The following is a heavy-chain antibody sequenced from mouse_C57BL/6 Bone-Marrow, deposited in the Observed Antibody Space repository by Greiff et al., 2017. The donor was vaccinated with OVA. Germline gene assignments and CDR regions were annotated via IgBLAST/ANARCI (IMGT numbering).Heavy chain of an antibody. CDR3: ASYYFDY. CDR1: GYTFTSYG. CDR2: IYPRSGNT. Sequence: VKLQESGAELARPGASVKLSCKASGYTFTSYGISWVKQRTGQGLEWIGEIYPRSGNTYYNEKFKGKATLTADKSSSTAYMELRSLTSEDSAVYFCASYYFDYWGQGTTLTVSS. J-gene: IGHJ2*01. V-gene: IGHV1-81*01.